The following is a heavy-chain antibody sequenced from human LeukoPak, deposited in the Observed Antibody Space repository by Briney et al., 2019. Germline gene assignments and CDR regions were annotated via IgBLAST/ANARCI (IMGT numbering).Heavy chain of an antibody. CDR3: AKDQPGVSSGYRITIFGVVSPFDY. CDR1: GFTFSSYA. V-gene: IGHV3-23*01. Sequence: PGGSLRLSCAASGFTFSSYAMSWVRQAPGKGLEWVSAISGSGGSTYYADSVKGRFTISRDNSKNTLYLQMNSLRAEDTAVYYCAKDQPGVSSGYRITIFGVVSPFDYWGQGTLVTVSS. D-gene: IGHD3-3*01. J-gene: IGHJ4*02. CDR2: ISGSGGST.